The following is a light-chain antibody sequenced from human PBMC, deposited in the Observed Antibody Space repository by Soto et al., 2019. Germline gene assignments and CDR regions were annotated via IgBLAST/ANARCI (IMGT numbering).Light chain of an antibody. V-gene: IGLV2-14*01. J-gene: IGLJ1*01. CDR3: SSYTSSTTLV. Sequence: QSVLSQPASVSGSPGQSITVSCTRTSSDVGGYNSVSWYQQHPGRAPKLMIYDVSGRPSGVSNRFSGSKSGNTASLTISGLQAEGEADYYCSSYTSSTTLVFGTGTKVTVL. CDR2: DVS. CDR1: SSDVGGYNS.